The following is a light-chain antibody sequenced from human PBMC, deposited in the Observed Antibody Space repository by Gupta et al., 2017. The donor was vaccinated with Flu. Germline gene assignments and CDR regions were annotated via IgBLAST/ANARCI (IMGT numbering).Light chain of an antibody. Sequence: AIRMTQSPSSFSASTGDRVTITCRASQGISSYLAWYQQKPGKAPKLLIYAASTLQSGVPSRFSGSGSGTDFTLTISCLQSEDFATYYCQQEDSYPYTFGQGIKLEIK. CDR2: AAS. J-gene: IGKJ2*01. V-gene: IGKV1-8*01. CDR1: QGISSY. CDR3: QQEDSYPYT.